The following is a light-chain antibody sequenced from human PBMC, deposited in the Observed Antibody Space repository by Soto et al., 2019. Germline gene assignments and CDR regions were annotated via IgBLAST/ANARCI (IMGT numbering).Light chain of an antibody. Sequence: EIVMTQSPATLSVSPGGRATLSCRASQSISGTLAWYQQKPGQAPSLLIYGTSSRATGIPDRFSGSGSGTEFTLTISGLQSEDFAVYYCQQYVSSPLTFGGGTKVDIK. CDR3: QQYVSSPLT. CDR1: QSISGT. V-gene: IGKV3D-15*01. CDR2: GTS. J-gene: IGKJ4*01.